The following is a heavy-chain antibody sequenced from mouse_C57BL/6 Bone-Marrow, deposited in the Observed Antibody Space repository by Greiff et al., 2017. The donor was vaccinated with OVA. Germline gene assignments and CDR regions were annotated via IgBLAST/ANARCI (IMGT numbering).Heavy chain of an antibody. J-gene: IGHJ3*01. V-gene: IGHV1-42*01. D-gene: IGHD2-4*01. Sequence: VQLKQSGPELVKPGASVKISCKASGYSFTGYYMNWVKQSPEKSLEWIGEINPSTGGTTYNQKFKAKATVTVDKSSSTAYMQLKSLTSEDSAVYYCARSLYYYDYDGKASWFAYWGQGTLVTVSA. CDR3: ARSLYYYDYDGKASWFAY. CDR1: GYSFTGYY. CDR2: INPSTGGT.